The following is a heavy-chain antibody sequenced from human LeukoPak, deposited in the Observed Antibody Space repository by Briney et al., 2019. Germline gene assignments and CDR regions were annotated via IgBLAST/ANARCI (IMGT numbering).Heavy chain of an antibody. CDR3: AREGRRPPYYYYYMDV. J-gene: IGHJ6*03. CDR2: ISNSSDSI. Sequence: GGSLRLSCAASGFEFSDYYMTWIRQAPGKGLEWVSYISNSSDSIYYADSVEGRFTISRDNAKNSLYLQMDSLRAEDTAVYYCAREGRRPPYYYYYMDVWGKGTTVTIAS. V-gene: IGHV3-11*01. CDR1: GFEFSDYY.